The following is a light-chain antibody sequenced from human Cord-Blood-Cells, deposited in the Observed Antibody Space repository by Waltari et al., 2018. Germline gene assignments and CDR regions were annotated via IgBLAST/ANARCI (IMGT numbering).Light chain of an antibody. CDR1: SSNIGAGYD. CDR2: GNS. CDR3: QSYDSSLSGSV. Sequence: QSVLTQPPSVSGAPGQRVTISCTGSSSNIGAGYDVHWYQPLPGTAPKLLIYGNSNRPSGVPDRFSGSKCGTSASLAITGLQAEDEADYYCQSYDSSLSGSVFGGGTKLTVL. V-gene: IGLV1-40*01. J-gene: IGLJ2*01.